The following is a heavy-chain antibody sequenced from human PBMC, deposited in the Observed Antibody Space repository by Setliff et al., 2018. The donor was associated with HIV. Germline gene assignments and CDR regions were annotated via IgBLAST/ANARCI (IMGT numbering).Heavy chain of an antibody. CDR3: ARGMDYYDTSGYYQYYFDY. CDR2: INPSGGST. J-gene: IGHJ4*02. CDR1: GYTFTSYY. Sequence: ASVKVSCKASGYTFTSYYMHWVRQAPGQGLEWMGIINPSGGSTIYAQKFQGRVTMTRDTSTSTAYMELRSLRSDDTAVYYCARGMDYYDTSGYYQYYFDYWGQGTLVTVSS. V-gene: IGHV1-46*01. D-gene: IGHD3-22*01.